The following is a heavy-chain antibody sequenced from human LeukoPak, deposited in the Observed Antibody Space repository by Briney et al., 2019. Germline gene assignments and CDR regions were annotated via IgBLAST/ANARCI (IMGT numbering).Heavy chain of an antibody. Sequence: SETLSLTCTVSGGSISNKYWSWIRQPPGKGLEWIGSVFYSGSTYYNPSLKSRVTISVDTSKNQFSLKLSSVTAADTAVYYCARQPEGGLAYYYMDVWGKGTTVTISS. V-gene: IGHV4-59*05. CDR1: GGSISNKY. CDR2: VFYSGST. CDR3: ARQPEGGLAYYYMDV. J-gene: IGHJ6*03. D-gene: IGHD6-19*01.